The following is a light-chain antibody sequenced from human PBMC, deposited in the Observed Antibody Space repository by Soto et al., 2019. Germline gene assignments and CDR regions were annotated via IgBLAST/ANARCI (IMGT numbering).Light chain of an antibody. V-gene: IGKV3-20*01. J-gene: IGKJ4*01. CDR3: QQYGTTPLT. Sequence: EIVLTQSPGTLSLSPGGRATLSCRASQSVSSIYLAWYQQKPGQAPRLLIYDASSRATGIPDRFSGSGSGTDFTLTISGLEPEDFAVYYCQQYGTTPLTFGGGTKLEIK. CDR2: DAS. CDR1: QSVSSIY.